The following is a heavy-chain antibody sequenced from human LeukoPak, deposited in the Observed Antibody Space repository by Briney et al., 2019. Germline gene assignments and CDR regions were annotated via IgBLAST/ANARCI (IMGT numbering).Heavy chain of an antibody. Sequence: GGSLRLSCGASEFTFSNAWMSWVRQAPGKGLEWVGRIKSKTDGGTTDYAAPVKGRFTIPRDDSKNTLYLQMNSLKTEDTAVYYCTTDSTTGWYKGDYWGQGTLVTVSS. CDR1: EFTFSNAW. V-gene: IGHV3-15*01. J-gene: IGHJ4*02. CDR2: IKSKTDGGTT. CDR3: TTDSTTGWYKGDY. D-gene: IGHD6-19*01.